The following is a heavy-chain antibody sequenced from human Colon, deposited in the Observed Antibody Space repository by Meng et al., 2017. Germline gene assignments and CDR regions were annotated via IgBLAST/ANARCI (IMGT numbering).Heavy chain of an antibody. V-gene: IGHV3-23*01. CDR3: AKDEGDLRNFFDY. J-gene: IGHJ4*02. Sequence: EVHLLESGGGLVQPGGSLRVSCAASGFMFRDYAMAWVRQAPGKGPEWVSSLSDSGDRAFYTDSVKGRFSISRDNSKNTLYLQMNNLRAEDTAIYFCAKDEGDLRNFFDYWGQGTLVTVSS. CDR1: GFMFRDYA. D-gene: IGHD4-17*01. CDR2: LSDSGDRA.